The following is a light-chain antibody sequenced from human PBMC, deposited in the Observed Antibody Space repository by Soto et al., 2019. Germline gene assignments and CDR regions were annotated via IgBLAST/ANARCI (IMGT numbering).Light chain of an antibody. J-gene: IGLJ2*01. V-gene: IGLV2-14*01. CDR3: SSYTSSRVL. CDR1: TSDVGASNY. Sequence: QSVLTQPASVSGSPGQSITISCTGTTSDVGASNYVSWYQQHPGKAPKVIIYDVSNRPSGVSNRFSGSKSGNAASLTISGLQAEDEADYYCSSYTSSRVLFGGGTKLTVL. CDR2: DVS.